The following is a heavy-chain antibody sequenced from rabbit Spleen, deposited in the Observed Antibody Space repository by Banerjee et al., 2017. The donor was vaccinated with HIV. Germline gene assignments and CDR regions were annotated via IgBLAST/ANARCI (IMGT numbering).Heavy chain of an antibody. J-gene: IGHJ4*01. V-gene: IGHV1S7*01. CDR1: GFDFNSYG. CDR2: IDLVFGTT. CDR3: VRGASSSGYYNL. D-gene: IGHD1-1*01. Sequence: QQLEESGGGLVQPGGSLKLSCKASGFDFNSYGVSWVRQAPGKGLEWIGYIDLVFGTTYYASWVNGRFTISSHNAQNTLYLQLNSLTVADTATYFCVRGASSSGYYNLWGPGTLVTVS.